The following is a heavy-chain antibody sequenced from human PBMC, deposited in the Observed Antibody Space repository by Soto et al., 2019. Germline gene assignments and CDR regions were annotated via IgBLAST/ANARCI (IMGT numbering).Heavy chain of an antibody. V-gene: IGHV3-21*01. J-gene: IGHJ6*02. Sequence: VGSLRLSCISSGFTFRTYTMNWVRQAPGKGLEWVSGIRGFSPYTFYAESVKGRLTISRDNAKNSLFLQMNSLRAEDTAVYYCARDRGYDAHDFYYNAMDVCGQRTTVTVSS. CDR2: IRGFSPYT. D-gene: IGHD2-15*01. CDR1: GFTFRTYT. CDR3: ARDRGYDAHDFYYNAMDV.